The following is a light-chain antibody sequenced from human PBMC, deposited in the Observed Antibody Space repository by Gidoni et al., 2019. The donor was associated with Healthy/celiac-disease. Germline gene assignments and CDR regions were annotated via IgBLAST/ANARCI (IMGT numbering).Light chain of an antibody. Sequence: QSALTQPDSVSGSPGQSITISCTGTSSDVGGYNYVSWYQQHPGKAPKRMIYDVSNRPSGVSTRFSGSKSGNTASLTISGLQAEDEADYYCSSYTSSSTNVVFGGGTKLTVL. CDR3: SSYTSSSTNVV. V-gene: IGLV2-14*03. J-gene: IGLJ2*01. CDR1: SSDVGGYNY. CDR2: DVS.